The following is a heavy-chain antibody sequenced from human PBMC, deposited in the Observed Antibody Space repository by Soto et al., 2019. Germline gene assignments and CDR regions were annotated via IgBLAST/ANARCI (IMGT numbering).Heavy chain of an antibody. D-gene: IGHD1-26*01. J-gene: IGHJ5*02. CDR1: GASLSRYY. CDR3: VRDGTKNLRDRFEP. CDR2: IYATGDT. V-gene: IGHV4-4*07. Sequence: ASETLSLTCNVSGASLSRYYWSWIRQPPGKGLEWIGRIYATGDTDYNPSLKSRISMSVDMSKKQFSLTLRSVTAADTAIYYCVRDGTKNLRDRFEPWGRGILVTVSS.